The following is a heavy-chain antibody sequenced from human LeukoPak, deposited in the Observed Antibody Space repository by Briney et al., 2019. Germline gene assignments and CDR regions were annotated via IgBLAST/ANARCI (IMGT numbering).Heavy chain of an antibody. CDR2: IYYSGST. V-gene: IGHV4-59*01. CDR3: TRGGVTTTFDY. D-gene: IGHD4-17*01. Sequence: SETLSLTCTVSGGSISSYYWSWIRQPPGKGLEWIGYIYYSGSTNYNPSLKSRVTISVDTSKNQFSLKLSSVTAADTAVYYCTRGGVTTTFDYWGQGTLVTVSS. J-gene: IGHJ4*02. CDR1: GGSISSYY.